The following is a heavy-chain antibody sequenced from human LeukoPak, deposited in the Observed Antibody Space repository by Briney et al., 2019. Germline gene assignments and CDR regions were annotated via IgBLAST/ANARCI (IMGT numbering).Heavy chain of an antibody. J-gene: IGHJ4*02. CDR2: LNSDGGTT. D-gene: IGHD4-17*01. V-gene: IGHV3-74*01. Sequence: GGSLRLSCAASGFIFSSYWMHWVRHAPGKGLVWVSRLNSDGGTTDYADSVKGRFTISRDNAKNTLYLQMNNLRVEDTAVYYCATDYGDHYFDYWGRGTLVTVSS. CDR1: GFIFSSYW. CDR3: ATDYGDHYFDY.